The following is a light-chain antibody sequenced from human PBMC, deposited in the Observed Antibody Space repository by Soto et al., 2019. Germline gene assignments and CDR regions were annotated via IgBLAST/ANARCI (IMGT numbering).Light chain of an antibody. CDR1: QSVSSNY. J-gene: IGKJ4*01. V-gene: IGKV3-20*01. CDR2: DTS. Sequence: EIVLTQSPGTLSLSPGERATLSCRASQSVSSNYLAWYQQKPAQAPSLIIYDTSNRATGIPDRFSGSGSGTDFTLTISRLEPEDFAVYYCQQYVRSPLTFGGGTKVEIK. CDR3: QQYVRSPLT.